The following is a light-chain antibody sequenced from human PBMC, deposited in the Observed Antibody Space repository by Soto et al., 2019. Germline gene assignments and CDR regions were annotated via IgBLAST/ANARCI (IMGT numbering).Light chain of an antibody. CDR3: QQSYSTQWT. J-gene: IGKJ1*01. CDR2: GAS. Sequence: SPGDRVTLSCRASQSVSSSYLAWYQQKPGQAPRLLIYGASSRATGIPDRFSGSGSGTDFTLTISSLQPEDFATYYCQQSYSTQWTFGQGTKVDI. CDR1: QSVSSSY. V-gene: IGKV3-20*01.